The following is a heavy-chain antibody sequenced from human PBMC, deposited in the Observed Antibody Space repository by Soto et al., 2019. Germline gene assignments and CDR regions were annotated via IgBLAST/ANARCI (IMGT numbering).Heavy chain of an antibody. Sequence: SLRLSCVASGFTFSSYGMHWVRQAPGKGLEWVAIISYDGSNTYYVDSVKGRFTISRDNAKGSLYLQMNSLRVDDTAVYFCALGGDCYSDWGQGTLVTVSS. V-gene: IGHV3-30*03. D-gene: IGHD2-21*02. CDR1: GFTFSSYG. CDR3: ALGGDCYSD. CDR2: ISYDGSNT. J-gene: IGHJ4*02.